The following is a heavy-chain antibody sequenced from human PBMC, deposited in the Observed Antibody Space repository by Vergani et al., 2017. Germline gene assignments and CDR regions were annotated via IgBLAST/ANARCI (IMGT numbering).Heavy chain of an antibody. J-gene: IGHJ4*02. Sequence: QAQLVESGGGVVQRGGSLRLSCATSGFTLSNYDMQWIRQGPGKGLEFVAFIQFDGSNQYYADSVKGRFTLSRDFSKNTLYLQMNSLRTDDTATYYCAKHFRGWGIDYWGQGTQVIVSS. CDR2: IQFDGSNQ. D-gene: IGHD3-16*01. V-gene: IGHV3-30*02. CDR3: AKHFRGWGIDY. CDR1: GFTLSNYD.